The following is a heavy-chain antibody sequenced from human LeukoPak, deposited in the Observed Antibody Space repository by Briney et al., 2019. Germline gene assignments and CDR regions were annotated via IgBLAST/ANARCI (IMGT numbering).Heavy chain of an antibody. J-gene: IGHJ4*02. CDR2: IHTNTGNP. Sequence: ASVKVSCKASGYTFTAYPLNWVRQATGQGLEWMGWIHTNTGNPTYAQGFTGRFVFSLDTSVSTAYLQISSLKAEDTAVYYCARVQGNYDSSDYAYDFWGQGTLITVSS. CDR3: ARVQGNYDSSDYAYDF. D-gene: IGHD3-22*01. CDR1: GYTFTAYP. V-gene: IGHV7-4-1*02.